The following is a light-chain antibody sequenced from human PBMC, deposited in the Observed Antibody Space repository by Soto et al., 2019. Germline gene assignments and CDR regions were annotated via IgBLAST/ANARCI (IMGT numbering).Light chain of an antibody. Sequence: VLTQSPGTLSLSPGESATLSCRDSESLISRYLAWYQQKPGQAPRLLISAESSRATGIPDRLSGSGSGTDLNLTISSLEPEDFAVYYCQQYNSSPITCGQGTRLEIK. CDR1: ESLISRY. J-gene: IGKJ5*01. V-gene: IGKV3-20*01. CDR2: AES. CDR3: QQYNSSPIT.